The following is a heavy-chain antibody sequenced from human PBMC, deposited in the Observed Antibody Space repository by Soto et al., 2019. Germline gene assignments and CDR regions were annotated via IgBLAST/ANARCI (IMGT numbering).Heavy chain of an antibody. Sequence: GESLKISCKGSGYIFTSYWIGWVRQMPGKGQEWMGIIYPGDSDTRYSPSFQGQVTISVDKSLSAAYLQWSSLKASDTAIYYCARHANYHGSGSADYYYGMDVWGQGTTVTVSS. D-gene: IGHD3-10*01. CDR1: GYIFTSYW. CDR3: ARHANYHGSGSADYYYGMDV. CDR2: IYPGDSDT. J-gene: IGHJ6*02. V-gene: IGHV5-51*01.